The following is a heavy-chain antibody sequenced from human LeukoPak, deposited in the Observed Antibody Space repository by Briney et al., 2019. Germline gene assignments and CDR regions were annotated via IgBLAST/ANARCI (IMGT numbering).Heavy chain of an antibody. V-gene: IGHV3-7*01. CDR2: IKKDGSLK. Sequence: QTGGSLRLSCAASGFAFDIYWMTWVRQAPGKGLEWVANIKKDGSLKQYVDAVRGRFTVSRDNAKNSLYLQMNSLRADDTAVYYCVSLSVSTVRDSFDLWGQGTMVTVSS. CDR1: GFAFDIYW. CDR3: VSLSVSTVRDSFDL. D-gene: IGHD3-10*01. J-gene: IGHJ3*01.